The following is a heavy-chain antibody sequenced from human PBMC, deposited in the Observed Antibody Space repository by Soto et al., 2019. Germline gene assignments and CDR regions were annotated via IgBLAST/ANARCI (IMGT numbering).Heavy chain of an antibody. CDR2: IYHSGST. CDR3: ARRAGTGNYYHYCMGG. V-gene: IGHV4-4*02. D-gene: IGHD6-19*01. CDR1: SGSISCSNW. J-gene: IGHJ6*04. Sequence: SETLSLTCAVPSGSISCSNWWSWVRQPPGKGLEWIGEIYHSGSTNYNPSLKSRVTISVDKSKNQFSLKLSSVTAADTAVYYCARRAGTGNYYHYCMGGWGKGTTVTVDS.